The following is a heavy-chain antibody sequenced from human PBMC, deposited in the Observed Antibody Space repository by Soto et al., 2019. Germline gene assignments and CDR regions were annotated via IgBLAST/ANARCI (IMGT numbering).Heavy chain of an antibody. J-gene: IGHJ4*02. CDR3: AKAYSGWRYLDY. V-gene: IGHV3-48*03. CDR1: GFTFSSYE. D-gene: IGHD6-19*01. CDR2: ISSSGSTK. Sequence: PGGSLRLSCAASGFTFSSYEMNWVRQAPGKGLEWVSYISSSGSTKYYADSVKGRFTISRDNAKNTLYLQMNSLRAEDTDVYYCAKAYSGWRYLDYWGQGTLVTVSS.